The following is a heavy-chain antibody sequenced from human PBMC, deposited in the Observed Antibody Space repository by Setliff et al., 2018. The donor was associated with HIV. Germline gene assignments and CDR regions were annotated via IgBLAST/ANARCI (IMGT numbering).Heavy chain of an antibody. J-gene: IGHJ5*01. CDR3: ARRVLQDLTITSSNWFDS. CDR1: GDSISSYS. V-gene: IGHV4-4*09. D-gene: IGHD2-2*01. CDR2: VYASGET. Sequence: SETLSLTCTVSGDSISSYSWNWIRQPPGRGLEWIGCVYASGETNYNPTLKSRVTMSTDTSRNQFFLNLNYATAADTAVYFCARRVLQDLTITSSNWFDSWGQGTLVTVSS.